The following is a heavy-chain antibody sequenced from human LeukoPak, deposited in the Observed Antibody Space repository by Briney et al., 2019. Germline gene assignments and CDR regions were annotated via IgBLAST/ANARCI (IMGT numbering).Heavy chain of an antibody. Sequence: GGSLRLSCSASGFTFTTYAMTWVRQPPGKGLEWVSGISGTGDTTSYADSVRGRFTISRDDAKNTVYLQMNNLRAEDTAVYYCVRGGPSTWSWGQGTLVTVSS. D-gene: IGHD2-15*01. V-gene: IGHV3-23*01. CDR2: ISGTGDTT. CDR3: VRGGPSTWS. J-gene: IGHJ5*02. CDR1: GFTFTTYA.